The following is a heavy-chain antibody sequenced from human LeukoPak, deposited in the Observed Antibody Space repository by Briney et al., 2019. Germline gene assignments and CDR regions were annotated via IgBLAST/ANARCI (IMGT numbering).Heavy chain of an antibody. CDR2: ISSDGHRS. CDR3: VRWLEAPHDSSDY. Sequence: PGGSLRLSCAASGFTFSSYPMHWVRQAPGSGLEYVSVISSDGHRSYYADSVKGRFTISRDNSKNTLYLQMSSLRAEDTAVYYCVRWLEAPHDSSDYWGQGPLLTVSS. V-gene: IGHV3-64D*09. J-gene: IGHJ4*02. D-gene: IGHD3-22*01. CDR1: GFTFSSYP.